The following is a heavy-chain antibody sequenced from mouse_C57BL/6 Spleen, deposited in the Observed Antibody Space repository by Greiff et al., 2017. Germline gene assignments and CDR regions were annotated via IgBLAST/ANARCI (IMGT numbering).Heavy chain of an antibody. V-gene: IGHV1-66*01. Sequence: QVQLQQSGPELVKPGASVKISCKASGYSFTSYYIHWVKQRPGQGLEWIGWIYPGSGNTKYNEKFKGKATLTADTSSSTAYMQLSSLTSEDSAVYYCARGPLEYYFDYWGQGTTLTVSS. CDR3: ARGPLEYYFDY. J-gene: IGHJ2*01. D-gene: IGHD4-1*01. CDR1: GYSFTSYY. CDR2: IYPGSGNT.